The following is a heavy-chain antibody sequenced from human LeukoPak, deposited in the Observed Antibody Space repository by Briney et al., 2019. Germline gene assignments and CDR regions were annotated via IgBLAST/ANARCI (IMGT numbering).Heavy chain of an antibody. CDR3: ATDINRDYYDSSGYSNAFDI. J-gene: IGHJ3*02. D-gene: IGHD3-22*01. CDR1: GYTLTELS. V-gene: IGHV1-24*01. Sequence: ASVRVSCKVSGYTLTELSMHWVRQAPGKGLEWMGGFDLEDGETIYAQKFQGRVTMTEDTSTDTAYMELSSLRSEDTAVYYCATDINRDYYDSSGYSNAFDIWGQGTMVTVSS. CDR2: FDLEDGET.